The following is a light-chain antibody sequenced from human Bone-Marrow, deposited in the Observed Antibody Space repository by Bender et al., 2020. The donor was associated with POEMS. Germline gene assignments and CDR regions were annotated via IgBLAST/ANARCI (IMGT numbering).Light chain of an antibody. J-gene: IGLJ2*01. CDR3: CSYTTSRTLV. Sequence: QSALTQPPSASGSPGQSVTISCTGTSSDIGRSNYVSWYQQHPGKAPKLIISEVSNRPSGVPSRFSASKSGNTASLTISGLQAEDEAEYYCCSYTTSRTLVFGGGTKLTVL. CDR2: EVS. V-gene: IGLV2-14*01. CDR1: SSDIGRSNY.